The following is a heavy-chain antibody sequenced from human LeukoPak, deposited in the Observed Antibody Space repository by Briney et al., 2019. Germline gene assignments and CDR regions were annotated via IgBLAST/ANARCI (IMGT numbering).Heavy chain of an antibody. CDR2: IRYDGSNK. J-gene: IGHJ4*02. D-gene: IGHD3-3*01. CDR3: AKDGPPFWSGYPTPAGDWVY. CDR1: GFTFSSYG. Sequence: PGRSLRLSCAASGFTFSSYGMHWVRQAPGKGLEWVAFIRYDGSNKYYADSVKGRFTISRDNSKNTLYLQMNSLRAEDTAVYYCAKDGPPFWSGYPTPAGDWVYWGQGTLVTVSS. V-gene: IGHV3-30*02.